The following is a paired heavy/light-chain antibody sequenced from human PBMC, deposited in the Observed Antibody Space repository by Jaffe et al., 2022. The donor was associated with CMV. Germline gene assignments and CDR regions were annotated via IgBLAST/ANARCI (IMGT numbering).Heavy chain of an antibody. Sequence: QVQLVQSGAEVRKPGASVKVSCKASGYTFSSYGITWVRQAPGQGLEWVGWITPYSGNTTYAQKVQGRVTMTTDTSTGTAYMELRSLKSDDTAVYYCARSRIGSIMTANIRFYYYYMDGWGTGTTVTVSS. CDR3: ARSRIGSIMTANIRFYYYYMDG. J-gene: IGHJ6*03. CDR1: GYTFSSYG. D-gene: IGHD3-16*01. V-gene: IGHV1-18*04. CDR2: ITPYSGNT.
Light chain of an antibody. V-gene: IGLV1-51*02. CDR1: NSNIGINY. Sequence: QSVLTQPPSVSAAPGQKVTISCSGSNSNIGINYVSWYQQFPGTAPKLLIYENNKRPSEIPGRFSGSKSGTSATLGITGLQTGDEADYYCGTWDTGLGAWVFGGGTKLTVL. CDR3: GTWDTGLGAWV. CDR2: ENN. J-gene: IGLJ3*02.